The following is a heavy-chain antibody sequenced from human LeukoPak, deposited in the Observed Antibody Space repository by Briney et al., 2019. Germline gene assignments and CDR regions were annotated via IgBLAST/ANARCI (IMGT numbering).Heavy chain of an antibody. Sequence: GGSLRLSCATSGFTFSSYWMSWVREAPGKGLEWVANIKQDGSEKYYVESVKGRFTISRDNAKNSLYLQMNSLRAEDTAVYYCARDQLVALDYWGQGTLVTVSS. CDR3: ARDQLVALDY. CDR1: GFTFSSYW. V-gene: IGHV3-7*01. CDR2: IKQDGSEK. J-gene: IGHJ4*02. D-gene: IGHD5-12*01.